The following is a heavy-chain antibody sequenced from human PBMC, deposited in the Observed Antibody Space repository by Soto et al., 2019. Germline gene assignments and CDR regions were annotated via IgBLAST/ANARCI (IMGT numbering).Heavy chain of an antibody. CDR1: GYTFTGYY. D-gene: IGHD7-27*01. CDR3: ARGVQELTGVLPPFDY. CDR2: INPNSGGT. Sequence: ASVKVSCKASGYTFTGYYMHWVRQAPGQGLEWMGWINPNSGGTNYAQKFQGWVTMTRDTSISTAYMELSRLRSDDTAVYYCARGVQELTGVLPPFDYWGQGTLVTVSS. J-gene: IGHJ4*02. V-gene: IGHV1-2*04.